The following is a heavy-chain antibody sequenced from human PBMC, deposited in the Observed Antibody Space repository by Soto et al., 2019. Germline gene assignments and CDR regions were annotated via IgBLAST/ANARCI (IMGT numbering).Heavy chain of an antibody. CDR2: ITSDGKSK. D-gene: IGHD2-21*02. J-gene: IGHJ5*02. Sequence: GGSLRLSCAASGFNFSNHWMDWVRQRPAEGLVWVSRITSDGKSKAYAESVKGRFAISRDNAKNTLYLQMNGLTAEDTAVYYCARESGDWPLNWFDPWGQGTLVTAPQ. V-gene: IGHV3-74*01. CDR3: ARESGDWPLNWFDP. CDR1: GFNFSNHW.